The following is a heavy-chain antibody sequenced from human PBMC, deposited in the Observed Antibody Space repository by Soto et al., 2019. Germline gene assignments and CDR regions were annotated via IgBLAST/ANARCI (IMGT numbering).Heavy chain of an antibody. J-gene: IGHJ4*02. CDR3: ARSYHATGTTFDY. CDR1: EFSLSSSGVG. D-gene: IGHD1-1*01. CDR2: IYWDDDK. Sequence: QITLKESGPTLVKPTQTLTLTCTVSEFSLSSSGVGVGWIRQPPGKALEWLALIYWDDDKRYSPSLTSRLTITKDTPNKPVVLTMTNMDPVDAGTYYCARSYHATGTTFDYWGQGTLVTVSS. V-gene: IGHV2-5*02.